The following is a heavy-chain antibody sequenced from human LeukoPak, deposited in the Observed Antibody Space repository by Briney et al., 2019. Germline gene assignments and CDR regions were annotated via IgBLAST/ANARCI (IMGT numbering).Heavy chain of an antibody. Sequence: PGGSLRLSCTVSGFTFDDYAMHWARHTPGKGLEWVAGITWNRDNIGYGDSVKGRFTISRDNAKNSLYLQMNSLRAEDTAVYYCASGSTEIDYWGQGTLVTVSS. V-gene: IGHV3-9*01. CDR1: GFTFDDYA. CDR3: ASGSTEIDY. J-gene: IGHJ4*02. D-gene: IGHD3-10*01. CDR2: ITWNRDNI.